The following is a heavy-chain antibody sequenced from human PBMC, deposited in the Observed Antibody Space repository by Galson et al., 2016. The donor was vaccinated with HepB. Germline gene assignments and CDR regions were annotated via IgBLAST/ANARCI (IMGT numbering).Heavy chain of an antibody. J-gene: IGHJ4*02. CDR3: ARIPFYFGSGILDY. Sequence: ETLSLPCAVYGGSFSSFYWTWIRQPPGKGLEWIGEINHSGSTNYNPSLKSRVSVTVDTSKNQFSLKLTSVTAADTAIYYCARIPFYFGSGILDYWGQGTPVTVSS. D-gene: IGHD3-10*01. CDR1: GGSFSSFY. CDR2: INHSGST. V-gene: IGHV4-34*01.